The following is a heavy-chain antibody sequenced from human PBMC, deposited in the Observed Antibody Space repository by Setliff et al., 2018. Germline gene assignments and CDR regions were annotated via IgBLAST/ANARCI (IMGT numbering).Heavy chain of an antibody. D-gene: IGHD1-26*01. CDR3: VREGGIYFPLDY. V-gene: IGHV3-74*03. CDR2: MHSDDRSI. Sequence: PGESLKISCAASGFIFSGYWMYWVRQAPGKGLMWVSRMHSDDRSITYADSVKGRFTISRDNAKNMLYLQMSSLRAEDTAVYYCVREGGIYFPLDYWGLGTLVTVSS. CDR1: GFIFSGYW. J-gene: IGHJ4*02.